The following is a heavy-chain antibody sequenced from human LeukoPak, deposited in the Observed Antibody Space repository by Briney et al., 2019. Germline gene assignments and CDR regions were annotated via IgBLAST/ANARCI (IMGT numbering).Heavy chain of an antibody. CDR2: ISSSSTYI. D-gene: IGHD2-15*01. V-gene: IGHV3-21*01. J-gene: IGHJ4*02. CDR3: ARASGGGYYFDY. Sequence: PGGSLRLSCAASGFTFSSYSMNWVRQAPGKGLEWVSSISSSSTYIYYADSVKGRFTISGDNAKNSLYLQMNSLRAEDTAVYYCARASGGGYYFDYWGQGTLVTVSS. CDR1: GFTFSSYS.